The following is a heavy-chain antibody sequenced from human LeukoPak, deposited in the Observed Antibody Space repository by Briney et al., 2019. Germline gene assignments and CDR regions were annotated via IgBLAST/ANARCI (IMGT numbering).Heavy chain of an antibody. D-gene: IGHD2-2*02. J-gene: IGHJ5*02. Sequence: GESLKISCKGSGYSFTNYWIGWVRQMPGKGLEWMGIIYPSDSDTRYSPSFQGQVTISADKSISTAYLQWSSLKASDTAMYYCARGLPYCSSTSCYTGWFDPWGQGTLVTVSS. CDR2: IYPSDSDT. V-gene: IGHV5-51*03. CDR1: GYSFTNYW. CDR3: ARGLPYCSSTSCYTGWFDP.